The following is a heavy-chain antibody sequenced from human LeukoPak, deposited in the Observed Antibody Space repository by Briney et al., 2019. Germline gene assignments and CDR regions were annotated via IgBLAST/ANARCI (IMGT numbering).Heavy chain of an antibody. J-gene: IGHJ6*03. Sequence: GGSLRLSCAASGFTFDDYAMHWVRQAPGKGLEWFSGISWNSGSIGYADSVKGRFTISRDNAKNSLYLQMNSLRAEDTALYYCAKDALAKYYYYMDVWGKGTTVTVSS. V-gene: IGHV3-9*01. CDR2: ISWNSGSI. CDR3: AKDALAKYYYYMDV. D-gene: IGHD2-21*01. CDR1: GFTFDDYA.